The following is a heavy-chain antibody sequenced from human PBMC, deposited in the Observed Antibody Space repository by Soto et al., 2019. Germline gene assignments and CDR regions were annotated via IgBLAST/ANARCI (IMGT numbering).Heavy chain of an antibody. CDR3: ARAAMGGSSWPFDY. J-gene: IGHJ4*02. CDR2: IYHSGST. D-gene: IGHD6-13*01. Sequence: SETLSLTCAVSGGSISSSNWWSWVRQPPGKGLEWIGEIYHSGSTNYNPSLKSRVTISVDRSKNQFSLKLSSVTAADTAVYYCARAAMGGSSWPFDYWGQGTLVTVSS. V-gene: IGHV4-4*02. CDR1: GGSISSSNW.